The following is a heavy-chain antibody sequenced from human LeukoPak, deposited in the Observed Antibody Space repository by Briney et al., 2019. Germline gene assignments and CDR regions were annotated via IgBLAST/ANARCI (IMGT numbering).Heavy chain of an antibody. CDR3: AKGSPYYDSSGYYYPFPIVY. V-gene: IGHV3-23*01. CDR2: NIGSGGNT. J-gene: IGHJ4*02. Sequence: GGPLPLSCAASGFIFSIFPMRWLPPAPGGGVVGVSTNIGSGGNTYYADSVKGRFTISRDNSKNTLYLQMNSLRAEDTAVYYCAKGSPYYDSSGYYYPFPIVYWGQGTLVTVSS. CDR1: GFIFSIFP. D-gene: IGHD3-22*01.